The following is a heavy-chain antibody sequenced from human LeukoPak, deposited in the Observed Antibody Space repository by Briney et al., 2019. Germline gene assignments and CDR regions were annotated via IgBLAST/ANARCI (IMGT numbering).Heavy chain of an antibody. D-gene: IGHD3-3*01. CDR2: IYYSGST. J-gene: IGHJ6*03. CDR3: ARDARDGVYDFWSGYYYYYYMDV. CDR1: GGSISSGDYY. Sequence: PSETLSLTCTVSGGSISSGDYYWSWIRQPPGKGLEWIGYIYYSGSTYYSPSLKSRVTISVDTSKNQFSLKLSSVTAADTAVYYCARDARDGVYDFWSGYYYYYYMDVWGKGTTVTVSS. V-gene: IGHV4-30-4*08.